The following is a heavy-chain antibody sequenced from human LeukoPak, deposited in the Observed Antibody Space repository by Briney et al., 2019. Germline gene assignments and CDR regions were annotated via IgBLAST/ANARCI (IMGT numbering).Heavy chain of an antibody. J-gene: IGHJ4*02. CDR3: AKDRGQLVPFDY. V-gene: IGHV3-30*02. CDR2: IRYDGSNK. Sequence: PGGSLRLSCVVSGFTFSSYGMHWVRQAPGKGLEWVAFIRYDGSNKYYADSVKGRFTISRDNSKNTLYLQMNSLRAEDTAVYYCAKDRGQLVPFDYWGQGTLVTVSS. D-gene: IGHD6-6*01. CDR1: GFTFSSYG.